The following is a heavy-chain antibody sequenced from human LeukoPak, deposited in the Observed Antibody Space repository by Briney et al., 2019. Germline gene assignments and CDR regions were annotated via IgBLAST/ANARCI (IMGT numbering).Heavy chain of an antibody. Sequence: SETLSLTCTVSGGSISRYHWSWIRQPPEKGLEWIGYIWYSGTTNYNPSLKSRVTMSVDTSKNHFSLRLSSVTAADTAIYYCGRTISDGSGDYWGQGILVTVSA. CDR2: IWYSGTT. D-gene: IGHD3-10*01. CDR1: GGSISRYH. CDR3: GRTISDGSGDY. J-gene: IGHJ4*02. V-gene: IGHV4-59*01.